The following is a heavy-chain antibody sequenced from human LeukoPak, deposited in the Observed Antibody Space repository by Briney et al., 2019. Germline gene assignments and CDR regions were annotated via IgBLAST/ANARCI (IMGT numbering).Heavy chain of an antibody. CDR2: ISSSGSTI. Sequence: GGSLRLSCAASGFTFSDYYMSWIRQAPGKGLEWVSYISSSGSTIYYADSVKGRFTISRDNAKNSLYLQMNSLRAEDTAVYYCASDCSGGSCSVGMDVWGQGTTVTVSS. D-gene: IGHD2-15*01. CDR1: GFTFSDYY. CDR3: ASDCSGGSCSVGMDV. V-gene: IGHV3-11*01. J-gene: IGHJ6*02.